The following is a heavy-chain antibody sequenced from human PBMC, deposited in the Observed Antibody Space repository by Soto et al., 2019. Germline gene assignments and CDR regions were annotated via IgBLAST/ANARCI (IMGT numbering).Heavy chain of an antibody. CDR2: IIPIFGTA. CDR3: ARGVPITPGTFDY. J-gene: IGHJ4*02. V-gene: IGHV1-69*13. D-gene: IGHD5-12*01. CDR1: GGTFSSYA. Sequence: GASVKVSCKASGGTFSSYAISWVRQAPGQGLEWMGGIIPIFGTANYAQKFQGRVTITADESTSTAYMELNSLRAEDTAVYYCARGVPITPGTFDYRGQGTLVTVSS.